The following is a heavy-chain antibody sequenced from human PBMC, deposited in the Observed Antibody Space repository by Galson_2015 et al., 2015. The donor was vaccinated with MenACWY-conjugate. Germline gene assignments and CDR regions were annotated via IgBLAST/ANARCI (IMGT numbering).Heavy chain of an antibody. CDR1: GYSFTSYW. J-gene: IGHJ5*02. D-gene: IGHD3-22*01. Sequence: HSGEEVKKPGDSLKISCKGSGYSFTSYWVGWGCQMLGKGLEWMGIIYPGDSDTRYSPSFQGQVTISVYKSISTTYLQWSSLKASDTARYYCAKRMYYSDSSGYYWFDPWGQGTLVTVSS. V-gene: IGHV5-51*01. CDR2: IYPGDSDT. CDR3: AKRMYYSDSSGYYWFDP.